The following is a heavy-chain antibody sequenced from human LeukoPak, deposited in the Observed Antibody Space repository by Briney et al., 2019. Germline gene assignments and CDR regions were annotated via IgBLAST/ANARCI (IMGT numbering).Heavy chain of an antibody. CDR3: ARETVAAAAPEYFQH. V-gene: IGHV7-4-1*02. CDR2: INTNTGNP. Sequence: ASVKVSCKASGYTFTSYAMNWVRQPPGQGLEWMGWINTNTGNPTYAQGFTGRFVFSLDTSVSTAYLQISSLKAEDTAVYYCARETVAAAAPEYFQHWGQGTLVTVSS. CDR1: GYTFTSYA. J-gene: IGHJ1*01. D-gene: IGHD6-13*01.